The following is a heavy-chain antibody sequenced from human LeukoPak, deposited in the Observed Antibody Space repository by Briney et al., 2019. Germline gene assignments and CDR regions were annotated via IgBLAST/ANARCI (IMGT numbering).Heavy chain of an antibody. CDR1: GGTFSSYA. Sequence: SVKVSCKASGGTFSSYAISWVRQAPGQGLEWMGGIIPIFGTANYAQKLQGRVTMTTDTSTSTAYMELRSLRSDDTAVYYCARGGRYYYDSTPSDYWGQGTLVTVSS. CDR3: ARGGRYYYDSTPSDY. V-gene: IGHV1-69*05. D-gene: IGHD3-22*01. J-gene: IGHJ4*02. CDR2: IIPIFGTA.